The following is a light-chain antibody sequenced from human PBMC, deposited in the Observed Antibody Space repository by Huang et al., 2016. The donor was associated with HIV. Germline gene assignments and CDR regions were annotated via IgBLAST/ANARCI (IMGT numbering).Light chain of an antibody. J-gene: IGKJ2*01. CDR2: DAS. CDR3: QQYDILPYT. CDR1: QDISNY. V-gene: IGKV1-33*01. Sequence: DIQMTQSPSSLSASVGDRVTINCQASQDISNYLNWYQQKPGKAPKLLIYDASNLETGVPSRFSGSGSGTDFTFTISSLQPEDIATYYCQQYDILPYTFGQGTKLEIK.